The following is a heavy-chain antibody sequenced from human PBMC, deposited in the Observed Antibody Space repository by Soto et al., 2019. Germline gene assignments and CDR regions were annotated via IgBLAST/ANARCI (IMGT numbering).Heavy chain of an antibody. D-gene: IGHD6-6*01. Sequence: QVQLQESGPGLVKPSQTLSLTCTVSGASMSSGGYYWTWIRQSPGKGLEWIGYIYYSGSTYYNPSREGRVAIPLDTSRSQFSLTLHSVTAADTAIYYCARDRHNNFFDPWGQGTLVTVSS. CDR3: ARDRHNNFFDP. CDR2: IYYSGST. J-gene: IGHJ5*02. V-gene: IGHV4-31*03. CDR1: GASMSSGGYY.